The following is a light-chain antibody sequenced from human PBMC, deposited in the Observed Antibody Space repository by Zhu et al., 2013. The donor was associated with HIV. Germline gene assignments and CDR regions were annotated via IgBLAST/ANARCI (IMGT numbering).Light chain of an antibody. CDR2: GAS. CDR3: QQTKSYPFS. Sequence: DIQMTQSPSAMSASVGDRVTITCRASQDIGNYLVWFQQKPGRAPKLLIYGASTLHSGVPLRFRGSGSGTEFALTVYGLQPEDSATYYCQQTKSYPFSFGPGTKVDVK. CDR1: QDIGNY. V-gene: IGKV1-17*03. J-gene: IGKJ3*01.